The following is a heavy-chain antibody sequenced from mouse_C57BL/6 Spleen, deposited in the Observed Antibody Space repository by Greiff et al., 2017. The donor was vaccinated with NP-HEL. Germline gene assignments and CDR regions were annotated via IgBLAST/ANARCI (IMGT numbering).Heavy chain of an antibody. CDR2: IYPRDGST. D-gene: IGHD1-1*01. J-gene: IGHJ4*01. V-gene: IGHV1-78*01. Sequence: VQLQQSDAELVKPGASVKISCKVSGYTFTDHTIHWMKQRPEQGLEWIGYIYPRDGSTKYNEKFKGKATLTADKSSSTAYMHHNSLTSEDSAVYFCARGDYYGSSSGYAMDYWGQGTSVTVSS. CDR1: GYTFTDHT. CDR3: ARGDYYGSSSGYAMDY.